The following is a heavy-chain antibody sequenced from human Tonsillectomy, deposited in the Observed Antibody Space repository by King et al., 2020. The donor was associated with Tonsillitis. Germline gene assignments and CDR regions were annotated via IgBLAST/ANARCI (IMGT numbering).Heavy chain of an antibody. CDR1: GYTFTGYY. CDR2: INPNSGGT. J-gene: IGHJ4*02. D-gene: IGHD6-19*01. Sequence: VQLVESGAEVKKPGASVKVSCTASGYTFTGYYMHWVRQAPGQGLEWMGWINPNSGGTNYAQKFQGWVTMTRDTSISTAYMELSRLRSDDTAVYYCARDRDSSGWYDYWGQGTLVTVSS. CDR3: ARDRDSSGWYDY. V-gene: IGHV1-2*04.